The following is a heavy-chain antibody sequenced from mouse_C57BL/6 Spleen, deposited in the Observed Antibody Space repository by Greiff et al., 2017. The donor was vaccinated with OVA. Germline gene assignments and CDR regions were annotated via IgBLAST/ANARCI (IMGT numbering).Heavy chain of an antibody. CDR3: ARDGYYDY. CDR1: GYTFTSYW. Sequence: QVQLQQPGAELVQPGASVKMSCKASGYTFTSYWITWVKQRPGQGLEWIGDISPGSGSTHYNEKFKSTATLTVDTSSSTAYMQLSSLTSEDSAVYYCARDGYYDYWGQGTTLTVSS. CDR2: ISPGSGST. V-gene: IGHV1-55*01. J-gene: IGHJ2*01. D-gene: IGHD2-3*01.